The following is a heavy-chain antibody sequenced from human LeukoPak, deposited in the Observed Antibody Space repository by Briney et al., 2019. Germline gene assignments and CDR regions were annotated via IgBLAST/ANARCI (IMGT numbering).Heavy chain of an antibody. D-gene: IGHD4-17*01. J-gene: IGHJ3*02. CDR1: GYTFTSYA. CDR3: AIPFGDPGETDAFDI. V-gene: IGHV1-3*01. CDR2: INAGNGNT. Sequence: ASVKVSCKASGYTFTSYAMHWVRQAPGQRLEWMGWINAGNGNTKYSQKFQGRVTITADESTSTAYMELSSLRSEDTAVYYCAIPFGDPGETDAFDIWGQGTMVTVSS.